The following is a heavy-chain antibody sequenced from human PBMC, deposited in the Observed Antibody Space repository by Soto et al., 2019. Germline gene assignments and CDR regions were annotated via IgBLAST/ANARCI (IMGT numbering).Heavy chain of an antibody. Sequence: QVQLVQSGAEVKKPGASVKVSCKASGYTFTSYGISWVRQAPGQGLEWMGWISAYNGNTNYAQKLQGRVTMTTDTATSTAYIAQRSLRSDATAVYSCARVVWVTYSSSSGWFYPWGQGTLVTVSS. CDR3: ARVVWVTYSSSSGWFYP. CDR1: GYTFTSYG. D-gene: IGHD6-6*01. J-gene: IGHJ5*02. CDR2: ISAYNGNT. V-gene: IGHV1-18*04.